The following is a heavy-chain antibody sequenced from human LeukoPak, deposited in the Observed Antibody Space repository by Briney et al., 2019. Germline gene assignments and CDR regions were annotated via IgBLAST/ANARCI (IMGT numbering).Heavy chain of an antibody. V-gene: IGHV3-30*18. J-gene: IGHJ4*02. CDR1: GFTFSGYG. Sequence: GGSLRLSCAASGFTFSGYGMHWVRQAPCKGLEWVAVISYDGSNKYYADSVKGRFIISRDNSKNTLYVQMNSLRADDTALYYCAEEVGATYPTFDYWGQGTLVTVSS. CDR2: ISYDGSNK. CDR3: AEEVGATYPTFDY. D-gene: IGHD1-26*01.